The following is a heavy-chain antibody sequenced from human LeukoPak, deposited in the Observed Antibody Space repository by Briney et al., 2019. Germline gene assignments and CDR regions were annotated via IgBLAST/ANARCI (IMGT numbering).Heavy chain of an antibody. CDR2: MNPNSGNT. CDR3: ARGGVTAKGYYYGMDV. J-gene: IGHJ6*02. CDR1: GYTVTSYD. V-gene: IGHV1-8*01. Sequence: ASVKVSCKASGYTVTSYDITWVRQATGQGLEWMGWMNPNSGNTGYAQKFQGRVTMTRNTSISTAYMELSSLRSEDTAVYYCARGGVTAKGYYYGMDVWGQGTTVTVSS.